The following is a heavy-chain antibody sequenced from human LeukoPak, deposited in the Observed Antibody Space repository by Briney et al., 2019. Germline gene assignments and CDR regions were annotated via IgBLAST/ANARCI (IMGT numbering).Heavy chain of an antibody. V-gene: IGHV3-23*01. CDR1: GFTFSSYA. Sequence: PGGSLRLSCAASGFTFSSYAMSWVRQAPGKGLEWVSAISGSGGSTYYADSVKGRFTISRDNSKNTLYLQMNSLRAEDTAVYYCAKDPDYDILTGQFDYWGQGTLVTVSS. CDR2: ISGSGGST. J-gene: IGHJ4*02. CDR3: AKDPDYDILTGQFDY. D-gene: IGHD3-9*01.